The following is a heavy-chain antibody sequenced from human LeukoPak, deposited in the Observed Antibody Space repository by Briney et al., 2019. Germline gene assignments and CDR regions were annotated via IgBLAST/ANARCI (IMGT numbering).Heavy chain of an antibody. D-gene: IGHD1-14*01. CDR1: GTSINDYY. CDR2: IYFSGHT. J-gene: IGHJ4*02. CDR3: ARETETKGFDY. V-gene: IGHV4-59*01. Sequence: PSETLSLTCTVSGTSINDYYWSWIRQPPGKRLEWIGYIYFSGHTNYSPPLKSRVTMSLDAPRDHFSLQLNSVTAADTAVYYCARETETKGFDYWGQGTLVTVSS.